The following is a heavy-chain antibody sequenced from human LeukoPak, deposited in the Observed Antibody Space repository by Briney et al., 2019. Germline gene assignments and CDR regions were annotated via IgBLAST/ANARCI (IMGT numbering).Heavy chain of an antibody. J-gene: IGHJ4*02. CDR3: ARGGIVVVPAAPFDY. Sequence: TPSETLSLTCAVSGYSISSGYYWGWIRQPPGKGLEWIGSIYHSGSTYYNPSLKSRVTISVDTSKNQFSLKLSSVTAADTAVYYCARGGIVVVPAAPFDYWGQGTLVTVSS. V-gene: IGHV4-38-2*01. D-gene: IGHD2-2*01. CDR1: GYSISSGYY. CDR2: IYHSGST.